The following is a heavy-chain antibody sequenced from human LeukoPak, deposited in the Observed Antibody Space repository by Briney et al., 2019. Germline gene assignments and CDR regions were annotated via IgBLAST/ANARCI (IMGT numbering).Heavy chain of an antibody. CDR2: IYYSGST. CDR1: GGSISSGGYY. D-gene: IGHD6-13*01. J-gene: IGHJ6*02. Sequence: SETLSLTFTVSGGSISSGGYYWSWIRQHPGKGLEWIGYIYYSGSTYYNPSLKSRVTISVDTSKNQFSLKLSSVTAADTAVYYCARDRSSSWPYYYYYYGMDVWGQGTTVTVSS. CDR3: ARDRSSSWPYYYYYYGMDV. V-gene: IGHV4-31*03.